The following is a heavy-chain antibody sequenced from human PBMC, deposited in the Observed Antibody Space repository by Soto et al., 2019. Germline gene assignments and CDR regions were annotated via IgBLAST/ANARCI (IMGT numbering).Heavy chain of an antibody. Sequence: QVQLVQSGAEVKKPGASVKVSCKASGYTFTSYGISWVRQAPGQGLEWMGWISAYNGNANYAQNLQGRVTMTTDTSTSTGYMELRSLRSDDTAVYYCARNVCPRSGGSCHYYYYFGMNVWGQGTTVTVSS. V-gene: IGHV1-18*04. D-gene: IGHD2-15*01. J-gene: IGHJ6*02. CDR2: ISAYNGNA. CDR3: ARNVCPRSGGSCHYYYYFGMNV. CDR1: GYTFTSYG.